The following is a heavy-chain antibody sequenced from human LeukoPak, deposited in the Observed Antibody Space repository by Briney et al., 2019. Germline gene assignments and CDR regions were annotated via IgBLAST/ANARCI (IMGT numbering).Heavy chain of an antibody. CDR3: AREGTFFNYFDY. V-gene: IGHV3-21*06. CDR1: GFTFSSYT. Sequence: GGSLRLSCAASGFTFSSYTMNWVRQAPGKGLEWVSSISTSSTFIYYADSLKGRFTISRDNAKNSLFLQISSLRDEDTAVYFCAREGTFFNYFDYWGQEALVIVSS. J-gene: IGHJ4*02. CDR2: ISTSSTFI. D-gene: IGHD1-7*01.